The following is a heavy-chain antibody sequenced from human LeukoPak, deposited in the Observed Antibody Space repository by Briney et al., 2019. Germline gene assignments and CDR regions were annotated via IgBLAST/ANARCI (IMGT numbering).Heavy chain of an antibody. CDR2: IYHSGST. D-gene: IGHD6-19*01. V-gene: IGHV4-38-2*02. J-gene: IGHJ6*04. CDR3: AREGVAGYV. Sequence: SETLSLTCTVSGYSISSVYYQGWSQQPPGEGVGWIGIIYHSGSTFYNPSLKSRVTISVDTSKNQFSLKLTTVTAADTAVYYCAREGVAGYVWGKGNTVRVSS. CDR1: GYSISSVYY.